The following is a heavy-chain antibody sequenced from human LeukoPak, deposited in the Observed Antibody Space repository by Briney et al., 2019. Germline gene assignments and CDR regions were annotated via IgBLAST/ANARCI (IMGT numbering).Heavy chain of an antibody. Sequence: SISSRISYISYADSVKGRFTISRDKAKNSLYMQKNSLRAEDPAVYYCAMGGLDYGDYPIDYWGQGTLVTVSS. V-gene: IGHV3-21*01. D-gene: IGHD4-17*01. J-gene: IGHJ4*02. CDR2: ISSRISYI. CDR3: AMGGLDYGDYPIDY.